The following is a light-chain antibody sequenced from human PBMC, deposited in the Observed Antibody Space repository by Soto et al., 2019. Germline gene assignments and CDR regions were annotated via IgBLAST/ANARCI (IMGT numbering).Light chain of an antibody. J-gene: IGKJ2*01. CDR2: GAS. CDR1: QSVGSN. CDR3: QQYNNWQYT. Sequence: EIVMTQSPATLSVSPGERATLSCRASQSVGSNLAWYQQKPGQAPRLLIYGASTRATGIPARFGGSGSGTEFTLTISSLQYEDFEVYYCQQYNNWQYTFGQGTKVDIK. V-gene: IGKV3-15*01.